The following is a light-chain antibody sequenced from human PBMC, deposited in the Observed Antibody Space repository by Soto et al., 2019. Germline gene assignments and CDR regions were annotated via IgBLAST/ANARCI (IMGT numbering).Light chain of an antibody. CDR3: QQSYSTPYT. Sequence: DIQMTQSPSSLSASVGDRVTITCRASRSITSYLNWYQQKPGKAPNLLIYAAFSLQSGVPSRFSGSGSGTDFTLTISSLQPEDSATYYCQQSYSTPYTFGQGTKLQIK. J-gene: IGKJ2*01. CDR1: RSITSY. CDR2: AAF. V-gene: IGKV1-39*01.